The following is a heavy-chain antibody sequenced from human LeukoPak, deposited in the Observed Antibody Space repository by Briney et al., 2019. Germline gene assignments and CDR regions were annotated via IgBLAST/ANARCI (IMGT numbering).Heavy chain of an antibody. CDR2: LNPSGGST. J-gene: IGHJ3*02. D-gene: IGHD2-21*02. CDR3: ARDVTQDAFDI. Sequence: ASVKVSCKTSGYTFTNYYIHWVRQAPGQGLEGMGILNPSGGSTTHAQKFQGRVTMTRDMSTSTVYMELSSLRSEDTAVYYCARDVTQDAFDIWGQGTMVTVSS. V-gene: IGHV1-46*01. CDR1: GYTFTNYY.